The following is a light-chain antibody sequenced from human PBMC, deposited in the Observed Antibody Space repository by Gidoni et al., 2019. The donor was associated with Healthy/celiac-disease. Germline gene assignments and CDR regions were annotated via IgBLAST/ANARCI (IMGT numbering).Light chain of an antibody. CDR1: QSISSY. CDR2: AAP. Sequence: DTQMPQSQSSLYASVGDRVTITCRARQSISSYLTWYQQKPGKAPKLLIYAAPSLPSGVPSSFSGIGSVTDFTLTISSLQSEYLATYYCQQSYSTPWTFGQGTKVEIK. J-gene: IGKJ1*01. V-gene: IGKV1-39*01. CDR3: QQSYSTPWT.